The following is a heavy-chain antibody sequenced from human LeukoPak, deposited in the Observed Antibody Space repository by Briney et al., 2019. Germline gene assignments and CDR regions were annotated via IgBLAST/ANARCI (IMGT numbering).Heavy chain of an antibody. V-gene: IGHV3-48*01. CDR1: GFIFSQYS. Sequence: PGGSLRLSCAASGFIFSQYSMNWVRQAPGKGLEWVSHIRSSSETFYADSAKGRFTISRDNARNSLYLQMNNLRGEDTAIYYCARDAGNSGYGCDLWGQGTLVTVSS. J-gene: IGHJ5*02. D-gene: IGHD5-12*01. CDR2: IRSSSET. CDR3: ARDAGNSGYGCDL.